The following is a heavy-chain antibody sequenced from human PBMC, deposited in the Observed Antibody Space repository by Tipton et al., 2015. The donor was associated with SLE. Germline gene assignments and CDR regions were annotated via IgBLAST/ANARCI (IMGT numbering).Heavy chain of an antibody. CDR2: IYYSGST. Sequence: TLSLTCTVSGGSISSHYWSWIRQPPGKGLEWIGYIYYSGSTNYNPSLKSRVTISVDTSKNQFSLKLSSVTAADTAVYYCARGVQGVGFAEYFQHWGQGTLVTVSS. CDR1: GGSISSHY. V-gene: IGHV4-59*11. D-gene: IGHD3-10*01. CDR3: ARGVQGVGFAEYFQH. J-gene: IGHJ1*01.